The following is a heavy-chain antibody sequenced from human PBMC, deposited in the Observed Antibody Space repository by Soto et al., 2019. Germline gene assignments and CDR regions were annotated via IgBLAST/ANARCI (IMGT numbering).Heavy chain of an antibody. CDR3: ARAWTATAGWANLFDR. J-gene: IGHJ5*02. D-gene: IGHD5-18*01. CDR1: DDSISSGGYY. V-gene: IGHV4-31*03. CDR2: IYGTGNM. Sequence: SETLSLTCTVSDDSISSGGYYWSWIRQHPGKGLEWIGYIYGTGNMYYKSSLKSRLTFSVDTSKNHFSLKLTSVTAADTAVYYCARAWTATAGWANLFDRWGQGTQVTVSS.